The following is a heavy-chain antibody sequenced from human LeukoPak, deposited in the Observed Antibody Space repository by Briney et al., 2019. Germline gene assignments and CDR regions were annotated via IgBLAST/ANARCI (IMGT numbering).Heavy chain of an antibody. D-gene: IGHD3-3*01. Sequence: PSETLSLTCTVSGGSISSGDYYWSWIRQPPGKGLEWIGYIYYSGSTYYNPSFKGRVTISVATSKNQFSLKLSSVTAADTAMYYCARNDFWSGYPYYYYYMDVWGKGTTVTVSS. CDR2: IYYSGST. CDR3: ARNDFWSGYPYYYYYMDV. J-gene: IGHJ6*03. CDR1: GGSISSGDYY. V-gene: IGHV4-30-4*08.